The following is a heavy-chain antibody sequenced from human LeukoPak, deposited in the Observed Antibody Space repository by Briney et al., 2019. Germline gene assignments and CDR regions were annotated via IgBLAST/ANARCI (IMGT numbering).Heavy chain of an antibody. CDR2: IYYSGST. Sequence: PSETLSLTCTVSGGSISSYYWSWIRQPPGKGLEWIGYIYYSGSTNYNPSLKCRVTISVDTSKNQFSLKLSPVTAADTAVYYCARSRDGYSVFDYWGQGTLVTVSS. CDR3: ARSRDGYSVFDY. J-gene: IGHJ4*02. CDR1: GGSISSYY. V-gene: IGHV4-59*08. D-gene: IGHD5-24*01.